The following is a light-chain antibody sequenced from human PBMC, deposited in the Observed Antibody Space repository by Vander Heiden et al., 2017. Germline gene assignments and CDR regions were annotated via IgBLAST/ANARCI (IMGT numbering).Light chain of an antibody. CDR3: QHYDNSPPYT. J-gene: IGKJ2*01. CDR1: QIISNNY. CDR2: EAY. V-gene: IGKV3D-20*01. Sequence: ELVLTQYPATLSLPPGDRATLSCGASQIISNNYLAWYQQKPGLAPRLLIYEAYSRAAGIPDRFSGSGSGTDFTLTINRLEPEDFGIYYCQHYDNSPPYTFGQGTKLEIK.